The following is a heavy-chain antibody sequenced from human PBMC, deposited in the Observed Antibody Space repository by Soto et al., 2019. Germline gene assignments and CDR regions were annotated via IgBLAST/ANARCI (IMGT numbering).Heavy chain of an antibody. CDR3: ARSEGAEGVVWFDT. V-gene: IGHV3-23*01. Sequence: EVHLLESGGDLVQPGGSLRVSCVASGFIFSNYAMSWVRQAPGKGLEWVSGIRGSGAETHYADSVKGRFTISRDNSKNTVYLEMRNLNVGDTAVYYCARSEGAEGVVWFDTWGRGTLVTVSS. CDR1: GFIFSNYA. J-gene: IGHJ5*02. D-gene: IGHD1-26*01. CDR2: IRGSGAET.